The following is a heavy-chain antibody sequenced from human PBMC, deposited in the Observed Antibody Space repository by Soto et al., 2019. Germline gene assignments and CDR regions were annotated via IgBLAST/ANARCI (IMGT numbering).Heavy chain of an antibody. CDR2: INHSGST. D-gene: IGHD3-3*01. J-gene: IGHJ6*02. V-gene: IGHV4-34*01. CDR1: GGSYSGYY. Sequence: SQPLSLSSAVYGGSYSGYYWSWIRQPPGKGLEWIGEINHSGSTNYNPSLKSRVTISVDTSKNQFSLKLSSVTAADTAVYYCARGLVTIFGVAHYGMDVWGQGTTVTVSS. CDR3: ARGLVTIFGVAHYGMDV.